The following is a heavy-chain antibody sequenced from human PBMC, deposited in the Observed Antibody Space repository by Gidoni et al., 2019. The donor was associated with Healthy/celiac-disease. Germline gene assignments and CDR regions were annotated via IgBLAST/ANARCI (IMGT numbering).Heavy chain of an antibody. CDR2: IYPGDSDT. Sequence: EVQLLLSGAEVKKPGESLQISCKGSGYSFPSYWVGWVRQMPGKGLEWMGIIYPGDSDTRYSPAFQGQVTIAADKSISTAYLQWSSLKASDTAMYYCARLSYGDLLYYFDYWGQGTLVTVSS. J-gene: IGHJ4*02. V-gene: IGHV5-51*01. D-gene: IGHD4-17*01. CDR1: GYSFPSYW. CDR3: ARLSYGDLLYYFDY.